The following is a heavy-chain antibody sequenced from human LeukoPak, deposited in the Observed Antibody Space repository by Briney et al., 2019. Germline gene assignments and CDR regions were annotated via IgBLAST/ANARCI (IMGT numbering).Heavy chain of an antibody. D-gene: IGHD4-17*01. CDR3: ARASRPTVTIDPYYFDY. V-gene: IGHV1-2*02. CDR2: VYPNSGGT. J-gene: IGHJ4*02. CDR1: GYTFTGYY. Sequence: ASVKFSCKASGYTFTGYYMHWVRQAPGQGLEWMGWVYPNSGGTNYPQKFQGRVTMTRDTSTTTAYMEVSRLTSDDTAVYYCARASRPTVTIDPYYFDYWGQGTLVTVSS.